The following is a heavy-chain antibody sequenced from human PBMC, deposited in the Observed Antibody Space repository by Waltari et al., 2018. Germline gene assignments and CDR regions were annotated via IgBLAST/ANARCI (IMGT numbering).Heavy chain of an antibody. J-gene: IGHJ4*02. CDR2: IYYSGST. V-gene: IGHV4-59*01. Sequence: QVQLQESGPGLVKPSETLSLTCTVSGCSISSYYWSWIRQPHGKGLEWIGYIYYSGSTNYNPSLKSRVTISVDTSKNQFSLKLSSVTAADTAVYYCARGLLPMITFGGVNNYFDYWGQGTLVTVSS. CDR1: GCSISSYY. CDR3: ARGLLPMITFGGVNNYFDY. D-gene: IGHD3-16*01.